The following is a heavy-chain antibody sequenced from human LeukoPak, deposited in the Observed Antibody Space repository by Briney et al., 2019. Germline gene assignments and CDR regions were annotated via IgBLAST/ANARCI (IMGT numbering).Heavy chain of an antibody. CDR2: IWYDGSNK. CDR1: GFTFSSYG. D-gene: IGHD4-17*01. CDR3: AREGGDYRFDP. J-gene: IGHJ5*02. V-gene: IGHV3-33*01. Sequence: GGSLRLSCAASGFTFSSYGMHWVRQASGKGLEWVAVIWYDGSNKYYADSAKGRFTISRDNSKNTLYLQMNSLRAEDTAVYYCAREGGDYRFDPWGQGTLVIVSS.